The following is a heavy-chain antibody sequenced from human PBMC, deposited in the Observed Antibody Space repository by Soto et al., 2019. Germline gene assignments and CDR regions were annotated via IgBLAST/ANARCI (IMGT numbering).Heavy chain of an antibody. D-gene: IGHD1-1*01. J-gene: IGHJ4*02. V-gene: IGHV3-48*01. CDR1: GFTFSSYA. CDR3: VSHRIRTPGVGY. Sequence: TGGSLRLSCAASGFTFSSYAMHWVRQAPGKGLEWVSYISSSSTIYYADSVKGRFTISRDNAKNSLYLQMNSLRAEDTAVYFCVSHRIRTPGVGYWGQGTLVTVSS. CDR2: ISSSSTI.